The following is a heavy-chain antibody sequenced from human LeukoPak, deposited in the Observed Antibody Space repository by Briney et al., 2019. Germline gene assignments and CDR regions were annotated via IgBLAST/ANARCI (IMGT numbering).Heavy chain of an antibody. J-gene: IGHJ3*02. CDR2: FYHSGST. V-gene: IGHV4-59*01. CDR3: ARDARYYDSSGYYAFDI. CDR1: GGSISPYY. Sequence: SETLSLTCTVSGGSISPYYWSWIRQPPGKGLEWIGYFYHSGSTTYNPSLKSRVTISVDKSKNQFSLKLSSVTAADTAVYYCARDARYYDSSGYYAFDIWGQGTMVTVSS. D-gene: IGHD3-22*01.